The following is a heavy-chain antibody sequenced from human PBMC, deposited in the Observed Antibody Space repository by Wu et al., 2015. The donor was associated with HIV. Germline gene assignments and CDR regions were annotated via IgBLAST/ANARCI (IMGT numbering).Heavy chain of an antibody. CDR1: YTFSGRL. CDR2: STLTIGGT. V-gene: IGHV1-2*02. J-gene: IGHJ6*02. D-gene: IGHD3-9*01. Sequence: YTFSGRLYATRVATGPWTRALSGWDGSTLTIGGTNYVQKFQGRVTMTRDTSISTAYMELSRLRSDDTAVYYCARARLNYDILTRQSVPSTPMDVWGQGTTVTVSS. CDR3: ARARLNYDILTRQSVPSTPMDV.